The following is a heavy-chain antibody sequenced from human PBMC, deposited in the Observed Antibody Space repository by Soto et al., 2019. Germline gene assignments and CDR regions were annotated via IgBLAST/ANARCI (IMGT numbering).Heavy chain of an antibody. CDR3: ARSRGVGSSTNPDGYYYGMDV. V-gene: IGHV1-2*04. CDR1: GYTFTGYY. CDR2: INPNSGGT. D-gene: IGHD1-26*01. J-gene: IGHJ6*02. Sequence: ASVKVSCKASGYTFTGYYMHWVRQAPGQGLEWMGWINPNSGGTNYAQKFQGWVTMTRDTSISTAYMELSRLRSDDTAVYYCARSRGVGSSTNPDGYYYGMDVWGQGTTVTVSS.